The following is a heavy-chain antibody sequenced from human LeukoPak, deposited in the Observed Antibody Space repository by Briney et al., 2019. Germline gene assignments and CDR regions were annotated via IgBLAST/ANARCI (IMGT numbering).Heavy chain of an antibody. D-gene: IGHD5-12*01. CDR2: INHSGST. J-gene: IGHJ6*02. Sequence: SETLSLTCAVYGGSFSGYYWSWIRQPPGKGLEWIGEINHSGSTNYNPSLKSRVTISVDTSKNQFSLKLSSVTAADTAVYYCARAGYSGYDSGMDVWGQGTTVTVSS. CDR3: ARAGYSGYDSGMDV. V-gene: IGHV4-34*01. CDR1: GGSFSGYY.